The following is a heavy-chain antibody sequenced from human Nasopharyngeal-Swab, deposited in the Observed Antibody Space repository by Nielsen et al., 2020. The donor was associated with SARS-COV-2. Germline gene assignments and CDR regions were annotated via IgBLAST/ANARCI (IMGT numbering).Heavy chain of an antibody. CDR3: ARGKQWLDRGSDY. Sequence: GESLKISCAASGFTFSSYWMSWVRQAPGKGLEWVANIKQDRSEKYYVNSVKGRFTISRDNAKNSLYLQMNSLRAEDTAVYYCARGKQWLDRGSDYWGQGTLVTVSS. CDR2: IKQDRSEK. CDR1: GFTFSSYW. V-gene: IGHV3-7*04. D-gene: IGHD6-19*01. J-gene: IGHJ4*02.